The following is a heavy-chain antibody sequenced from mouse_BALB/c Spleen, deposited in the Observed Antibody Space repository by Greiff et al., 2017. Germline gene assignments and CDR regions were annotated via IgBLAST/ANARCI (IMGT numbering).Heavy chain of an antibody. CDR1: GFNIKDYY. V-gene: IGHV14-4*02. CDR2: IDPENGDT. Sequence: VQLQQSGAELVRSGASVKLSCTASGFNIKDYYMHWVKQRPEQGLEWIGWIDPENGDTEYAPKFQGKATMTADTSSNTAYLQLSSLTSEDTAVYYCSRLHYYGDVRYFDVWGAGTTVTVSS. CDR3: SRLHYYGDVRYFDV. J-gene: IGHJ1*01. D-gene: IGHD1-2*01.